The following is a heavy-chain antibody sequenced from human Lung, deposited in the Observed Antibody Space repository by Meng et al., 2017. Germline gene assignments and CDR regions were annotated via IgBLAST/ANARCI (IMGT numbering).Heavy chain of an antibody. Sequence: QLKRCGAGVLKASEILSLSCVVYGGAFSDYYWSWIRQPPGKGVEWIGEINHSGSTNYNPSLESRATISVDTSQNNLSLKLSSVTAADSAVYYCARGPTTMAHDFDYWGQGTLVTVSS. V-gene: IGHV4-34*01. D-gene: IGHD4-11*01. J-gene: IGHJ4*02. CDR1: GGAFSDYY. CDR2: INHSGST. CDR3: ARGPTTMAHDFDY.